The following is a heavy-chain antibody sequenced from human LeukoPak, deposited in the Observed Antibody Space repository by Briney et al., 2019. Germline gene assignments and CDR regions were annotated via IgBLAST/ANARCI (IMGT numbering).Heavy chain of an antibody. CDR1: GGSISDYY. CDR3: ARGSYCSSTTCYNYAFDL. V-gene: IGHV4-59*01. D-gene: IGHD2-2*02. J-gene: IGHJ3*01. Sequence: SETLSLTSTVSGGSISDYYWNWIRQPPGKGLEWIGYIYYSGSTTYNPSLKGRVTMSVDTSKNQFSLKLSSVTAADTAVYCCARGSYCSSTTCYNYAFDLWGQGTMVTVSS. CDR2: IYYSGST.